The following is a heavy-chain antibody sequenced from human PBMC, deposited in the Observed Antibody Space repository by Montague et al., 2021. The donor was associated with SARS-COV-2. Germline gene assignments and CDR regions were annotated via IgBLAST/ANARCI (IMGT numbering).Heavy chain of an antibody. CDR1: GGSFSGYY. V-gene: IGHV4-34*01. Sequence: SETLSLTCAVYGGSFSGYYWSWIRQPPEKGLEWIGEINQSGRTNNNPSLKSRVIISVDTSKNQFSLKLSSVTAADTAVYYCARRGRSVWGVTVSAELDYWGQGSLVNGSS. J-gene: IGHJ4*02. CDR3: ARRGRSVWGVTVSAELDY. CDR2: INQSGRT. D-gene: IGHD3-10*01.